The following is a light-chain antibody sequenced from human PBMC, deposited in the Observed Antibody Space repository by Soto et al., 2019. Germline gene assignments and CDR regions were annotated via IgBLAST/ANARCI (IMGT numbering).Light chain of an antibody. CDR1: TGAVTSGSF. V-gene: IGLV7-43*01. Sequence: QAVVTQEPSLTVSPGGTVTLTCASSTGAVTSGSFPNWFQQKPGQAPRSLIFSTGNRHSWTPARFTGFLLGGKAALTLSDVAPEDDAAYYCLLQYSGGYVFGTRTKVTVL. CDR3: LLQYSGGYV. CDR2: STG. J-gene: IGLJ1*01.